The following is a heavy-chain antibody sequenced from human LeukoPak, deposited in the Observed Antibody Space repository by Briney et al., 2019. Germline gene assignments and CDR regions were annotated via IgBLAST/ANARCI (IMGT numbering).Heavy chain of an antibody. Sequence: GGSLRLSCAASGFTFSNVWMSWVRQAPGKGLEWVGRIISNSGGGTTDYAAPVKGRFTISRDDSTNTVYLQMNGLKIEDTAVYYCASHSAQWLLGYWGQGTLVTVSS. CDR2: IISNSGGGTT. D-gene: IGHD6-19*01. V-gene: IGHV3-15*01. CDR3: ASHSAQWLLGY. J-gene: IGHJ4*02. CDR1: GFTFSNVW.